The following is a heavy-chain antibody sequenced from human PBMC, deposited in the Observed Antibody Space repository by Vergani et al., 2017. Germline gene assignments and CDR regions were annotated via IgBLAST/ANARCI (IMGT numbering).Heavy chain of an antibody. CDR2: IGKDGINT. V-gene: IGHV3-30*02. J-gene: IGHJ4*02. D-gene: IGHD2-21*02. Sequence: QVQLVESGGGVVQPGESLRLSCAASGFPFSTYGMHWVRQAPGKGLEWVAYIGKDGINTRYRDAVKGRFTVSRDNSKDILYLQMDSLRSEDTALYYCAKYLRDSTDGLPDSWGPGTLVIVSS. CDR1: GFPFSTYG. CDR3: AKYLRDSTDGLPDS.